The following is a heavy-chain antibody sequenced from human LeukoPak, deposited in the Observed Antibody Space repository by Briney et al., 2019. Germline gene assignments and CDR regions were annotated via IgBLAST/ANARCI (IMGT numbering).Heavy chain of an antibody. CDR3: ARDNPPDY. CDR1: GFTFSSSW. Sequence: GGSLRLSCVTSGFTFSSSWMSWVRQAPGKGLEWVANIKQDGSEKSYVESVRGRFTISRDNAKNSLYLQLNSLRAEDTALYYCARDNPPDYWGQGTLVTVSS. CDR2: IKQDGSEK. J-gene: IGHJ4*02. V-gene: IGHV3-7*03.